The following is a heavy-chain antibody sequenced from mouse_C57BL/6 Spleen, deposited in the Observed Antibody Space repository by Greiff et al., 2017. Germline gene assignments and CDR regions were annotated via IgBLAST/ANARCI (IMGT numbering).Heavy chain of an antibody. V-gene: IGHV1-62-2*01. J-gene: IGHJ1*03. CDR2: FYTGSGSI. Sequence: QVQLQQSGAELVKPGASVKLSCKASGYTFTEYTIHWVTQRSGQGLEWIGWFYTGSGSIKYNGKFKDTATLTADKSSSTVYMELSRLTSEDSAVYFWARHEEGLTGDWYFDVWGTGTTVTVSS. CDR3: ARHEEGLTGDWYFDV. D-gene: IGHD4-1*01. CDR1: GYTFTEYT.